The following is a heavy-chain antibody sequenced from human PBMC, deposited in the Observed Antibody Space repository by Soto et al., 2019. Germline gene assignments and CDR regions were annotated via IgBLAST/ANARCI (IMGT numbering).Heavy chain of an antibody. D-gene: IGHD2-2*01. CDR3: ARVPDR. CDR2: IYHSGST. CDR1: GGSISSGGYS. Sequence: SETLSLTCAVSGGSISSGGYSWSWIRQPPGKGLEWIGYIYHSGSTYYNPSLKSRVTISVDRSKNQFSLKLISVTAADTAVYYCARVPDRWGQGTLVTVSS. J-gene: IGHJ5*02. V-gene: IGHV4-30-2*01.